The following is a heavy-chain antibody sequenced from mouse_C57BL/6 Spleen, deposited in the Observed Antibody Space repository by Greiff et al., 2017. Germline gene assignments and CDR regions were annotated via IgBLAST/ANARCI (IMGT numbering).Heavy chain of an antibody. Sequence: QVQLQQSGAELARPGASVKLSCKASGYTFTSYGISWVKQRTGQGLEWIGEIYPRSGNTYYNEKFKGKATLTADKSSSTAYMELRSLTSEDSAVXFCARERYYGTVGYFDYWGQGTTLTVSS. CDR1: GYTFTSYG. CDR3: ARERYYGTVGYFDY. J-gene: IGHJ2*01. CDR2: IYPRSGNT. D-gene: IGHD1-1*01. V-gene: IGHV1-81*01.